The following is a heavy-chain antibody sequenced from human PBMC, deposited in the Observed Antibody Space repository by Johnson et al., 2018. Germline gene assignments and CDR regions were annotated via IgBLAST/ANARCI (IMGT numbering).Heavy chain of an antibody. V-gene: IGHV3-30*18. CDR3: VQPYSSDWWTLPH. D-gene: IGHD6-19*01. CDR2: ISYDGSKK. CDR1: GFTFSGSA. J-gene: IGHJ1*01. Sequence: VQLVETGGGVVQPGRSLRLSCAASGFTFSGSAMHWVRQAPGKGLEWVAVISYDGSKKYYADPVRGRFTISRDNSKNTLFVQMNSLRAEDTAMYYCVQPYSSDWWTLPHWCQGTLVTVSS.